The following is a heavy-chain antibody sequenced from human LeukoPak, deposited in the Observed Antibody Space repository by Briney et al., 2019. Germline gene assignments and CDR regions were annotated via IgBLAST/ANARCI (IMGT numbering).Heavy chain of an antibody. CDR1: GFILSSYA. CDR2: ISYDGRNK. V-gene: IGHV3-30*04. J-gene: IGHJ6*02. Sequence: GGSLTLACAPSGFILSSYAMHWVRQAPGKGLEWVAVISYDGRNKHYADSVKGRFTISRDNSQNTLYLQMNSLRAEATAVYDCARGITGTTKYYYYGMDVWGQGTTVTVSS. D-gene: IGHD1-20*01. CDR3: ARGITGTTKYYYYGMDV.